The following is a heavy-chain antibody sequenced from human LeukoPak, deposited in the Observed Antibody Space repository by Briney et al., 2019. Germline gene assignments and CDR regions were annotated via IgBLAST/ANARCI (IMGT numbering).Heavy chain of an antibody. D-gene: IGHD3-3*01. V-gene: IGHV4-59*12. Sequence: SETLSLTCTVSGGSISSYYWSWIRQPPGKGLEWIGYIYYSGSTNYNPSLKSRVTISVDTSKNHFSLELTSVTAADTALYFCAREIFGARAFEYWGQGILVTVSS. CDR3: AREIFGARAFEY. CDR1: GGSISSYY. CDR2: IYYSGST. J-gene: IGHJ4*02.